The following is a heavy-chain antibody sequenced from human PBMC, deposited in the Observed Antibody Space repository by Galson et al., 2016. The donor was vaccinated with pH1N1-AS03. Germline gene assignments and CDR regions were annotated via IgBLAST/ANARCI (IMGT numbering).Heavy chain of an antibody. D-gene: IGHD6-19*01. CDR2: ISTSSSSI. V-gene: IGHV3-21*01. CDR1: GFPFSGYS. Sequence: LRLSCAASGFPFSGYSMNWVRQAPGKGLEWVSFISTSSSSIYYADSVKGRFTISRDNAQNLLYLQMNSLRDEDTAVYYCARDGPPQGISVAGSFDFWGPGTLVTVSS. J-gene: IGHJ4*02. CDR3: ARDGPPQGISVAGSFDF.